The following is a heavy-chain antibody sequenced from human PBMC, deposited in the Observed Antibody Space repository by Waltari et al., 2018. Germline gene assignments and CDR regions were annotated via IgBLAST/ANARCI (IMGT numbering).Heavy chain of an antibody. J-gene: IGHJ4*02. V-gene: IGHV4-39*07. Sequence: QLQLQESGPGLVKPSETLSLTCTVSGGSISSSSYYWGWIRKPPGKGLEWIGSIYYSGSTYYNPSLKSRVTISVDTSKNQFSLKLSSVTAADTAVYYCARARGIAVAGGENFDYWGQGTLVTVSS. CDR1: GGSISSSSYY. CDR2: IYYSGST. CDR3: ARARGIAVAGGENFDY. D-gene: IGHD6-19*01.